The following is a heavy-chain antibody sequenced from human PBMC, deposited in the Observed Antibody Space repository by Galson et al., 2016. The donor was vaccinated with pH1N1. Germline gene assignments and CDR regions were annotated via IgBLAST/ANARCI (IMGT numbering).Heavy chain of an antibody. J-gene: IGHJ4*02. D-gene: IGHD2-21*01. CDR1: GFTFTDYA. Sequence: SLRLSCAASGFTFTDYAIHWVRQAPGQGLEWVSRISGNGFTTYYTHSLKGRFTISRDNSKNTLYLQMNSLRAEDTAVYYCAKDYSTYFTQSGHFDNWGQGTLVTVSS. V-gene: IGHV3-23*01. CDR3: AKDYSTYFTQSGHFDN. CDR2: ISGNGFTT.